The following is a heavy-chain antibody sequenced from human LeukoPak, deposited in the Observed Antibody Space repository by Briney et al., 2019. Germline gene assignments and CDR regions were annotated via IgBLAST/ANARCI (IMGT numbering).Heavy chain of an antibody. CDR1: GGSISSYY. CDR3: ARANCSGGSCNLFDY. V-gene: IGHV4-59*12. Sequence: SETLSLTCTVSGGSISSYYWSWIRQPPGKGLEWIGYIYYSGSTNYNPSLKSRVTISVDTSKNQFSLKLSSVTAADTAVYYCARANCSGGSCNLFDYWGQGTLVTVSS. CDR2: IYYSGST. J-gene: IGHJ4*02. D-gene: IGHD2-15*01.